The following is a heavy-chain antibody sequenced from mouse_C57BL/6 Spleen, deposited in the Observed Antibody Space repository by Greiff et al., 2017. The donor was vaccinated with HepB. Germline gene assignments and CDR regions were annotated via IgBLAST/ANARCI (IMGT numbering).Heavy chain of an antibody. CDR1: GFSLTSYG. V-gene: IGHV2-2*01. CDR2: IWSGGST. CDR3: ARKDDGYYGGAMDY. D-gene: IGHD2-3*01. Sequence: VQLQQSGPGLVQTSQSLSITCTVSGFSLTSYGVHWVRQSPGKGLEWLGVIWSGGSTDYNAAFISRLSISKDNSKSQVFFKMNSLQADDTAIYYCARKDDGYYGGAMDYWGQGTSVTVSS. J-gene: IGHJ4*01.